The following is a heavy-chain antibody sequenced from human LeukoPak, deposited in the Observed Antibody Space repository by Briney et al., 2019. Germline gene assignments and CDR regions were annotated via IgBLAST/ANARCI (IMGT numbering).Heavy chain of an antibody. CDR3: ARDLSGGYFDY. V-gene: IGHV1-18*01. CDR1: GYTFNSYG. D-gene: IGHD4-23*01. Sequence: GASVKVSCKASGYTFNSYGISWVRQAPGQGLEWMGWISAYNGKTKYVQRFQGRVTMTADTSTSTAYMELRSLRSDDTAVYFCARDLSGGYFDYWGQGTLVTVSS. J-gene: IGHJ4*02. CDR2: ISAYNGKT.